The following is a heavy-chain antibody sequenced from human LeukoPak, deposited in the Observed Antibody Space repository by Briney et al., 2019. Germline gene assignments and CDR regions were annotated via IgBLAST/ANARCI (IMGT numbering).Heavy chain of an antibody. J-gene: IGHJ4*02. Sequence: SVKVSCKASGYTFTSYGISWVRQAPGQGLEWMGGIIPIFGTANYAQKFQGRVTITADESTSTAYMELNSLRSEDTAVYYCARVKDYGGNSVGFDYWGQGTLVAVSS. CDR1: GYTFTSYG. V-gene: IGHV1-69*13. CDR2: IIPIFGTA. D-gene: IGHD4-23*01. CDR3: ARVKDYGGNSVGFDY.